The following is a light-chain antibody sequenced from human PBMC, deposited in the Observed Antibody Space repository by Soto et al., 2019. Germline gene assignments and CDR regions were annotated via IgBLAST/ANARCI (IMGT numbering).Light chain of an antibody. CDR1: QIISTY. J-gene: IGKJ1*01. CDR2: AAS. CDR3: QQTYSAPPT. Sequence: DIQMTQSPSSLSASVGDRVTITCRASQIISTYLNWYQQRAGLAPRLLIYAASSLQSGVPPRFSGSGSGTDFTLTISSLQPEDFATYFCQQTYSAPPTFGQGTKVDNK. V-gene: IGKV1-39*01.